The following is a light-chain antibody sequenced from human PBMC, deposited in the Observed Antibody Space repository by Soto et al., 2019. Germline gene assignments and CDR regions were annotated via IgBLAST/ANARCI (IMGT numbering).Light chain of an antibody. J-gene: IGKJ5*01. CDR2: DAS. CDR1: QSISSY. CDR3: QQRSNWPPIT. Sequence: EIVLTQSPATLSLSPGERANLTCRASQSISSYLAWYQQKPGQAPRLLIYDASNRATGIPVRFSGSGSGTDFTLTISILEPEDFAVYYCQQRSNWPPITFGQGTRLEIK. V-gene: IGKV3-11*01.